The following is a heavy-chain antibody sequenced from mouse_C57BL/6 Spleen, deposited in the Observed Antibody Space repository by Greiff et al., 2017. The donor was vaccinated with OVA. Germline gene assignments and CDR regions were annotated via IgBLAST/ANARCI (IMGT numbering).Heavy chain of an antibody. CDR2: IWSGGST. CDR1: GFSLTSYG. Sequence: VQLQQSGPGLVQPSQSLSITCTVSGFSLTSYGVHWVRQSPGQGLEWLGVIWSGGSTDYNAAFISRLSISKDNSKSQVFFKMNSLQADDTAKYDCARINTGDAMDYWGQGTSVTVSS. V-gene: IGHV2-2*01. CDR3: ARINTGDAMDY. J-gene: IGHJ4*01.